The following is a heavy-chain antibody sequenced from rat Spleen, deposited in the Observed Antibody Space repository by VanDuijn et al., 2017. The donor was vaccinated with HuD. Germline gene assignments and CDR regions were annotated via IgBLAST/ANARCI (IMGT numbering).Heavy chain of an antibody. CDR2: IIYDASRT. J-gene: IGHJ3*01. V-gene: IGHV5S10*01. CDR3: ATGPRILLLDWFAY. CDR1: GFTFSDFA. D-gene: IGHD1-6*01. Sequence: EVQLVESGGGLVQPGRSLKLSCVASGFTFSDFAMTWVRQSPQKGLEWVAMIIYDASRTFYRDSVKGRFTISRDNAKSTLYLHMDSLTSEDTATYYCATGPRILLLDWFAYWGQGTLVTVSS.